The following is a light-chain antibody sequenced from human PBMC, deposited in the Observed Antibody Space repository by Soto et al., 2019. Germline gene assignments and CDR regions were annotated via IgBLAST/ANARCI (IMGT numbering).Light chain of an antibody. CDR1: QGISSY. CDR3: QQLNSYPRT. Sequence: DIQLTHSPSFLSASVGDRVTITCRASQGISSYLAWYQQKPGKAPKLLIYAASTLQSGVPSRFSGSGSGTEFTLTISSLQPEDFATYYCQQLNSYPRTFGPGTKVDIK. J-gene: IGKJ3*01. CDR2: AAS. V-gene: IGKV1-9*01.